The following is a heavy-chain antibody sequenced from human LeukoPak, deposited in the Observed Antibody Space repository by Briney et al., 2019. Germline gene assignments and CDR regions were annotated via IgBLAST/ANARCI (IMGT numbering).Heavy chain of an antibody. CDR1: GGSISSYY. CDR2: LYYSGST. CDR3: ARLHRGDDAFDI. J-gene: IGHJ3*02. D-gene: IGHD3-10*01. Sequence: SETLSLTCTVSGGSISSYYWSWIRQPPGKGLEWIGYLYYSGSTNYNPSLKSRVTISVDTSKNHLSLKLSSVTAADTAVYYCARLHRGDDAFDIWGQGTMVTVSS. V-gene: IGHV4-59*08.